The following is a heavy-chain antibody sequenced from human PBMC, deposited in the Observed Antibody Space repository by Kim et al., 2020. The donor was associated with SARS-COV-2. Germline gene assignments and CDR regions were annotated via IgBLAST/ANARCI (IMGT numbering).Heavy chain of an antibody. J-gene: IGHJ3*02. D-gene: IGHD3-16*01. Sequence: GGSLRLSCAASGFTFRNFWMTWARQVPGKGPEWVASISPDGSKIYYVDSVKGRFTISRDNARNSLSLQMNSLRAEDTAVYYCPMHYAWAFDIWGQGTMVTVSS. CDR2: ISPDGSKI. CDR1: GFTFRNFW. CDR3: PMHYAWAFDI. V-gene: IGHV3-7*03.